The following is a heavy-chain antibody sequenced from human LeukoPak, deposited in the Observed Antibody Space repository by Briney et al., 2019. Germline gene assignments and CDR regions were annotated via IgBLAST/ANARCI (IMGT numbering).Heavy chain of an antibody. J-gene: IGHJ5*02. CDR3: AREFRKGWDWFDP. D-gene: IGHD1-26*01. CDR2: IYTSGST. Sequence: SETLSLTCTVSGGSVSSGSYYWSWIRQPAGKGLEWIGHIYTSGSTNYNPSLKSRVTISADTSKNQFSLKLSSVTAADTAVYYCAREFRKGWDWFDPWGQGTLVTVSS. CDR1: GGSVSSGSYY. V-gene: IGHV4-61*09.